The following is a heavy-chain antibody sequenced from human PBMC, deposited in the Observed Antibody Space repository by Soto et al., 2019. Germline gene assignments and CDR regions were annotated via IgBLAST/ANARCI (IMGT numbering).Heavy chain of an antibody. CDR1: GYTFTSYG. J-gene: IGHJ4*02. Sequence: QVQLVQSGAEVKKPGASVKVSCKASGYTFTSYGISWVRQAPGQGLEWMGWINAYNGNTKNLHKLQGRVTMTTHTSTSTAYMELMSLRSDDTAVYYCARDAAIGMNDYWGQGTLVTVSS. CDR2: INAYNGNT. CDR3: ARDAAIGMNDY. V-gene: IGHV1-18*01. D-gene: IGHD1-20*01.